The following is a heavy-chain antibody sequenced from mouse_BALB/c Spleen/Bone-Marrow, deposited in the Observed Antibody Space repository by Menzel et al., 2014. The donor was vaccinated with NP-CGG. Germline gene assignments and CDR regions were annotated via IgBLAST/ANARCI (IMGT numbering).Heavy chain of an antibody. CDR1: GFNIKDTY. V-gene: IGHV14-3*02. CDR2: IDPASDYT. CDR3: ATLTGTFDY. Sequence: VHVKQSGAELVKPGASVKLSCTASGFNIKDTYMHWVKQGPEQGLEWIGRIDPASDYTQFDSKFQGKATITADTSSNTAFLQLSSLTSEDTAVYYCATLTGTFDYWGQGTTLTVSS. J-gene: IGHJ2*01. D-gene: IGHD4-1*01.